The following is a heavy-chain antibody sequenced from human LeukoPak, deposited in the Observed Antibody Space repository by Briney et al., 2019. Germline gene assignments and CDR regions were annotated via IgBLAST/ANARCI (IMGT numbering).Heavy chain of an antibody. D-gene: IGHD3-3*01. CDR2: IYYSGST. V-gene: IGHV4-30-4*08. Sequence: SSESLSLTCTVSGGSISSGDYYWSWIRQPPGKGLEWIGYIYYSGSTYYNPSLKSRVTISVDTSKNQFSLKLSSVTAADTAVYYCARVGYYDANWDPAWFDPWGQGTLVTVSS. J-gene: IGHJ5*02. CDR1: GGSISSGDYY. CDR3: ARVGYYDANWDPAWFDP.